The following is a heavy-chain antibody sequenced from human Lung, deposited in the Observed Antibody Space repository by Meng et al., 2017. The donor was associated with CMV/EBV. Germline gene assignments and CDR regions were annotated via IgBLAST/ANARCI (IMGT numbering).Heavy chain of an antibody. J-gene: IGHJ6*02. V-gene: IGHV3-15*01. Sequence: GESLKISCAASGFTFSNAWMSWVRQAPGKGLEWVGRIKSKTDGGTTDYAAPVKGRFTISRDDSKNTLYLQMNSLKTEDTAVYYCTTEEYFSYYYGMDVWGQGNXV. D-gene: IGHD2/OR15-2a*01. CDR2: IKSKTDGGTT. CDR3: TTEEYFSYYYGMDV. CDR1: GFTFSNAW.